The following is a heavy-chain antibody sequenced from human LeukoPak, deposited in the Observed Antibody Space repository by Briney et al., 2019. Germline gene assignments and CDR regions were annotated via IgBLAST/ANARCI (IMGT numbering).Heavy chain of an antibody. CDR2: ISYDGSNK. J-gene: IGHJ4*02. CDR3: ARDPGSSGSELEVFDY. D-gene: IGHD3-22*01. CDR1: GFTFSNYA. Sequence: GGSLRLSCAASGFTFSNYAMHWVRQAPGKGLEWVAVISYDGSNKYYADSVKGRFTISRDNSKNTLYLQMNSLRAEDTAVYYCARDPGSSGSELEVFDYWGQGTLVTVSS. V-gene: IGHV3-30-3*01.